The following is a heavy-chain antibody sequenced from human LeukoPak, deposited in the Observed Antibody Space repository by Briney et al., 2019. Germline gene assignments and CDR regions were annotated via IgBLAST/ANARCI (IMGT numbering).Heavy chain of an antibody. CDR3: ARDSPGDPVDY. D-gene: IGHD7-27*01. CDR1: GFTFSDYY. Sequence: GGSLRLSCAASGFTFSDYYMSWIRQAPGKGLEWVSYISSSSSYTNYADSVKGRFTISRDNAKNSLYLQMNSPRAEDTAVYYCARDSPGDPVDYWGQGTLVTVSS. CDR2: ISSSSSYT. V-gene: IGHV3-11*06. J-gene: IGHJ4*02.